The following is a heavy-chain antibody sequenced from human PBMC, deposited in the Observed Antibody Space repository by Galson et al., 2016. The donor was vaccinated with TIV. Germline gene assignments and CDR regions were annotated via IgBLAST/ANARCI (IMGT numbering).Heavy chain of an antibody. CDR1: GYTFTNHV. J-gene: IGHJ2*01. D-gene: IGHD4-23*01. V-gene: IGHV1-3*01. CDR3: ARVYGGADYWYFAL. CDR2: IKGENGNT. Sequence: SVKVSCKASGYTFTNHVIHWVRQAPGQSLEWMGWIKGENGNTKYSEKFQGRVTFTRDTSATTIYMELRSLRSDDSSVYYCARVYGGADYWYFALWGRGTPVIVSS.